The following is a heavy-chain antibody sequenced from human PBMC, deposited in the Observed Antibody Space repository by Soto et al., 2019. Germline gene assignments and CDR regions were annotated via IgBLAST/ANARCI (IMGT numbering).Heavy chain of an antibody. CDR1: GFTFSDYE. V-gene: IGHV3-48*03. D-gene: IGHD2-15*01. Sequence: RLSCTASGFTFSDYEMNWVRQAPGKGLEWISHINPAGVIYYADSVKGRVTVSRDNAKDSLSLQLNSLRAEDTALYYCAGSGGRYKTFDSWGQGTLVTVSS. CDR3: AGSGGRYKTFDS. CDR2: INPAGVI. J-gene: IGHJ4*02.